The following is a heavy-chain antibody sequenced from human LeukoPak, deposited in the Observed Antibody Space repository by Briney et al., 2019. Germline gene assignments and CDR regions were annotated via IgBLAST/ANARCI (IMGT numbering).Heavy chain of an antibody. Sequence: GESLKISCKAYGYRFTSNWIGWVRQMPGKGLEWMGIIFPGDSDTRYSPSFQGQVTISVDESISTAYLQWSSLKASDTAIYYCARRRVGSGSYYNVGGYYFDNWGQGTLVTVSS. D-gene: IGHD3-10*01. CDR1: GYRFTSNW. V-gene: IGHV5-51*01. CDR2: IFPGDSDT. CDR3: ARRRVGSGSYYNVGGYYFDN. J-gene: IGHJ4*02.